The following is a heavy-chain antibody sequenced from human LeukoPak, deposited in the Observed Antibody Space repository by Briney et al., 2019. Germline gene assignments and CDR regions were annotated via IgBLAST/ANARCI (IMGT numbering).Heavy chain of an antibody. CDR1: GTTLTEFS. V-gene: IGHV1-24*01. CDR2: FVPEDDET. J-gene: IGHJ4*02. Sequence: ASVKVSCKVSGTTLTEFSIHWVRQAPGKGLEWMGGFVPEDDETIYAQSFQGRVTMTEDTSTDTAYMELSSLRSEDTAMYYCATIAPGDLFDSWGQGTLVTVSS. CDR3: ATIAPGDLFDS. D-gene: IGHD7-27*01.